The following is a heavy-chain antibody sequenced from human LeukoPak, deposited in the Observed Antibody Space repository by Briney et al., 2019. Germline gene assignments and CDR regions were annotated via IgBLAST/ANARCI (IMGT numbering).Heavy chain of an antibody. CDR2: IYTSGST. CDR3: ARFRSVVVPAAMAHDAFDI. Sequence: SETLSLACTVSGVSISSYYWSWIRQPAGKGLEWIGRIYTSGSTNYNPSHKSRVTMSVDTSKNQFSLKLSSVTAADTAVYYCARFRSVVVPAAMAHDAFDIRGQGTMVTVSS. V-gene: IGHV4-4*07. CDR1: GVSISSYY. J-gene: IGHJ3*02. D-gene: IGHD2-2*01.